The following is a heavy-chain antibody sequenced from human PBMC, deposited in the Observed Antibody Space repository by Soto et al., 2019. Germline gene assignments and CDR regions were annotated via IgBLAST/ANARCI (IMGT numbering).Heavy chain of an antibody. J-gene: IGHJ3*02. CDR2: TIPVFNTA. D-gene: IGHD3-10*01. CDR3: ARGVYGSGNYYTGPSAFDI. V-gene: IGHV1-69*06. Sequence: QVQLEQSGAEVKKPGSSVKISFKASGGTLSDHGVSWLRQAPGQGLEWVGGTIPVFNTAKYAPKFQGRVTIAADKSTNIAYMELGSLRSDDTAFYYCARGVYGSGNYYTGPSAFDIWGQGTLVIGSS. CDR1: GGTLSDHG.